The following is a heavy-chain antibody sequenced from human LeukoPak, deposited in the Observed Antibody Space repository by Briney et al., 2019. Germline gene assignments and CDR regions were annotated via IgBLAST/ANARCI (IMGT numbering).Heavy chain of an antibody. Sequence: GGSLRLSCAASGFTFSSYAMSWVRQAPDKGLEWVAVISYDGSNKYYADSVKGRFTISRDNSKNTLYPQMNSLRAEDTAVYYCAKDGNYGSGPDDAFDIWGQGTMVTVSS. CDR3: AKDGNYGSGPDDAFDI. V-gene: IGHV3-30*18. CDR1: GFTFSSYA. CDR2: ISYDGSNK. J-gene: IGHJ3*02. D-gene: IGHD3-10*01.